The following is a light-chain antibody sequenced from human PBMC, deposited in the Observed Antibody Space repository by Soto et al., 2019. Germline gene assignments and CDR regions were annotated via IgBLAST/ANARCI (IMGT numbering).Light chain of an antibody. Sequence: QSALTQPASVSRSPGQSITISCTGTSSDVGGYNYVSWYQQYPGKAPKLMIYEVSNRPSGVSNRFSGSKSGNTASLTISGLQAEDEAHYYCSSYTSSSSFEVFGGGTKLTVL. CDR1: SSDVGGYNY. CDR3: SSYTSSSSFEV. CDR2: EVS. J-gene: IGLJ3*02. V-gene: IGLV2-14*01.